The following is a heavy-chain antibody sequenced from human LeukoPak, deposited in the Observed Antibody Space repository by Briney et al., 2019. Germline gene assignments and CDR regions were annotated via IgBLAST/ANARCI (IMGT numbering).Heavy chain of an antibody. Sequence: PGGTLRLSCSASGFTFSSYWMSWVRQAPGKGLEWVANMKQDGSEKYYVDPLKGRFTISRDNAEKSLYLQMNSLRVEDTAVYYCARDDGMRTVDYWGQGTLVTVSS. V-gene: IGHV3-7*01. J-gene: IGHJ4*02. CDR1: GFTFSSYW. CDR2: MKQDGSEK. D-gene: IGHD1-14*01. CDR3: ARDDGMRTVDY.